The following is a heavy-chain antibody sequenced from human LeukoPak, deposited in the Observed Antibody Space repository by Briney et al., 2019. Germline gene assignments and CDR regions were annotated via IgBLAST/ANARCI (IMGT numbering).Heavy chain of an antibody. V-gene: IGHV4-59*08. J-gene: IGHJ3*02. CDR1: GGSISTFY. Sequence: SETLSLACTISGGSISTFYWSWLRQPPGKGLEWIAYIFHTGNSNYNPSLKGRVTISVDTSKNQFSLKVNSVTAADTAMYYCARHPFSDGFDIWGQGTMVTVSS. CDR3: ARHPFSDGFDI. CDR2: IFHTGNS.